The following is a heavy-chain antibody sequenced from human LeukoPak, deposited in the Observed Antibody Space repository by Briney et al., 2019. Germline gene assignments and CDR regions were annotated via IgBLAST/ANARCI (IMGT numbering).Heavy chain of an antibody. J-gene: IGHJ6*03. V-gene: IGHV4-34*01. CDR1: GGSFSGYY. D-gene: IGHD4-11*01. Sequence: PSETLSLTCAVYGGSFSGYYWSWIRQPPGKGLEWIGEINHSGSTNYNPSLKSRVTISVDTSKNQFSLKLSSVTAADTAAYYCACYSNYGSYYMDVWGKGTTVTVSS. CDR3: ACYSNYGSYYMDV. CDR2: INHSGST.